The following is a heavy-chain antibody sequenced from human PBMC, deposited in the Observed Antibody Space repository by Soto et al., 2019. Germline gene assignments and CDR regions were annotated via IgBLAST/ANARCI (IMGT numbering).Heavy chain of an antibody. J-gene: IGHJ4*02. CDR2: ISYDGSNK. CDR3: ARDIIDRYSDGHNPDY. V-gene: IGHV3-30-3*01. CDR1: GFTFSSYA. D-gene: IGHD3-10*01. Sequence: GGSLRLSCAASGFTFSSYAMHWVRQAPGKGLEWVAVISYDGSNKYYADSVKGRFTISRDNSKNTLYLQMNSLRAEDTAVYYCARDIIDRYSDGHNPDYWGQGTLVTVPQ.